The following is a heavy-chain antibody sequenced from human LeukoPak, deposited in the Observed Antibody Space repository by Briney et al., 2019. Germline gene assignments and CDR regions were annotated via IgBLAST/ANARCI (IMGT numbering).Heavy chain of an antibody. CDR3: AKDLLVAAGVE. CDR1: GFSFSSYG. D-gene: IGHD6-13*01. Sequence: GGSLRLSCAASGFSFSSYGIHWVRQAPAKGLEWVAVIWYDASNKYYADSVKGRFTISRDNSKNTLYLQMNSLRAEDTAVYYCAKDLLVAAGVEWGQGTLVTVSS. V-gene: IGHV3-33*06. J-gene: IGHJ4*02. CDR2: IWYDASNK.